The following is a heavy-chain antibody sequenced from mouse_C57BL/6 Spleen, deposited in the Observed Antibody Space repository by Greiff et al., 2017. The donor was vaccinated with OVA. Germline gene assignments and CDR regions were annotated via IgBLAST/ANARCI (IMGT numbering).Heavy chain of an antibody. J-gene: IGHJ4*01. CDR2: INYDGSST. D-gene: IGHD2-2*01. V-gene: IGHV5-16*01. CDR3: AREGYDPFYAMDY. CDR1: GFTFSDYY. Sequence: EVKLMESEGGLVQPGSSMKLSCTASGFTFSDYYMAWVRQVPEKGLEWVANINYDGSSTYYLDSLKSRFIISRDNAKNILYLQMSSLKSEDTATYYCAREGYDPFYAMDYWGQGTSVTVSS.